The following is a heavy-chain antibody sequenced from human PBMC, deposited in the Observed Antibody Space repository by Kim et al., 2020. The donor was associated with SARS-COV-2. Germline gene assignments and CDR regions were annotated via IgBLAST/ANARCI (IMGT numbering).Heavy chain of an antibody. CDR1: GFTFSSYG. J-gene: IGHJ6*02. D-gene: IGHD3-16*01. CDR3: ARDYSVGMGGVGRGPYYYGMDV. Sequence: GGSLRLSCAASGFTFSSYGMHWVRQAPGKGLEWVAVIWYDGSNKYYADSVKGRFTISRDNSKNTLYLQMNSLRAEDTAVYYCARDYSVGMGGVGRGPYYYGMDVWGQGTTVTVSS. V-gene: IGHV3-33*01. CDR2: IWYDGSNK.